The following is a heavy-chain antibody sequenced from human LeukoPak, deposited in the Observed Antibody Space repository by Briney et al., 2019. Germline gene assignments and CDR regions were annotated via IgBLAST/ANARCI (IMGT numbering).Heavy chain of an antibody. J-gene: IGHJ3*02. Sequence: ASVKVSCKASGYTFTGYYMHWVRQAPGQGLEWMGWINPNSGGTNYAQKFQGRVTMTRNTSISTAYMELSRLRSDDTAVYYCARTWESATDALDIWVQGTMVTVSS. D-gene: IGHD1-26*01. CDR3: ARTWESATDALDI. V-gene: IGHV1-2*02. CDR1: GYTFTGYY. CDR2: INPNSGGT.